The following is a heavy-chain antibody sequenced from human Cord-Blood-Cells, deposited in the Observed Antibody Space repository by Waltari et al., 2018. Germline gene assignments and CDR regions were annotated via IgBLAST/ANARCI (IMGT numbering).Heavy chain of an antibody. CDR2: INPNSGGT. CDR1: GYTFTGYY. CDR3: ARGGTIFKDYGMDV. Sequence: QVQLVQSWAEVKKPGASVKVSCKASGYTFTGYYMHWVRQAPGQGLEWMGWINPNSGGTSYAQQFQCWVTMTREPSISTAYMGLGRVSSDGAAVYYCARGGTIFKDYGMDVWGQGTTVTVSS. J-gene: IGHJ6*02. D-gene: IGHD3-3*01. V-gene: IGHV1-2*04.